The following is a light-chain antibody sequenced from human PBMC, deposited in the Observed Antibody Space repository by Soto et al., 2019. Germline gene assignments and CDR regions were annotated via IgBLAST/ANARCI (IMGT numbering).Light chain of an antibody. J-gene: IGKJ1*01. CDR3: RQYNGYGSWT. Sequence: DIQMTQSPSNLSASVGDRVTITCRASQSIVGWLAWYQQKPGKDPKLLIYEPSTLESGVPSRCSGSASGTEFSLTTSSLQPDDFAAYYCRQYNGYGSWTFGQGTKVEIK. CDR2: EPS. CDR1: QSIVGW. V-gene: IGKV1-5*03.